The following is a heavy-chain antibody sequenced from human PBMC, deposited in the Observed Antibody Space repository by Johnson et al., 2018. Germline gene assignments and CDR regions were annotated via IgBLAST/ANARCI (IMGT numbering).Heavy chain of an antibody. Sequence: EVQLVESGGGLVKPGGSLRLSCAASEFTFSRHTMNWVRQAPGRGLEWVSSISSSSSYIYYADSVKGRFTISRDNAKNSLYLQMNSLMAEDTAVDYCARDCSSTSCNSDAFDIWGQGTMVTVAS. V-gene: IGHV3-21*01. D-gene: IGHD2-2*01. J-gene: IGHJ3*02. CDR1: EFTFSRHT. CDR2: ISSSSSYI. CDR3: ARDCSSTSCNSDAFDI.